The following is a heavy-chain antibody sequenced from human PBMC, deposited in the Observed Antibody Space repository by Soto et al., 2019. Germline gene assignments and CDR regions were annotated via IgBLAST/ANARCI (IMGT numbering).Heavy chain of an antibody. V-gene: IGHV4-59*01. CDR2: IDYSGRT. Sequence: PSETLSLTCTVSGGSIGTYYWTWVRQPPGKRLEWIGCIDYSGRTSYNPSLKSRLTISIDTSKNQFSLNVNSVAAADTAVYYCARVRRRLGRMEPAHIWGQGTIVTVSS. D-gene: IGHD1-1*01. CDR1: GGSIGTYY. J-gene: IGHJ3*02. CDR3: ARVRRRLGRMEPAHI.